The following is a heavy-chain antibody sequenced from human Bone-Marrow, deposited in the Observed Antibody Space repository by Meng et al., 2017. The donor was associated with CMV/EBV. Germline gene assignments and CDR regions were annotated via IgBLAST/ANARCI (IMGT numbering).Heavy chain of an antibody. CDR3: ARVPPGGIVPAARDYYYGMDV. CDR2: IKQDGSEK. D-gene: IGHD2-2*01. Sequence: GESLKISCAASGFTFSSYWMSWVRQAPGKGLEWVANIKQDGSEKYYVDSVKGRFTISRDNAKNSLYLQMNSLRAEDTAVYYCARVPPGGIVPAARDYYYGMDVWAQGTTVTVPS. CDR1: GFTFSSYW. V-gene: IGHV3-7*01. J-gene: IGHJ6*02.